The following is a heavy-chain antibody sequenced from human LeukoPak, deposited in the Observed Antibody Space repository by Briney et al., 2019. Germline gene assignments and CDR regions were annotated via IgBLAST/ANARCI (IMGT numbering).Heavy chain of an antibody. Sequence: SATVSYTATGGSLSVYTNSRARQAPGQGKERMGRIISLLDTAHYAQKFQGISTITSDKSATTVYMELSILRSVYTAMYYCVLRVYDFLLFDPWGQGTRVTVSS. CDR3: VLRVYDFLLFDP. CDR2: IISLLDTA. D-gene: IGHD5/OR15-5a*01. CDR1: GGSLSVYT. V-gene: IGHV1-69*08. J-gene: IGHJ5*02.